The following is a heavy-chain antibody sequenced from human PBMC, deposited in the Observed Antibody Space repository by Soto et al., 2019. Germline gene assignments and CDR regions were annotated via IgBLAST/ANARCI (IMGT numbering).Heavy chain of an antibody. D-gene: IGHD3-3*01. V-gene: IGHV4-34*01. Sequence: SETPSLTCAVYGGSFSGYYWSWIRQPPGKGLEWIGEINHSGSTNYNPSLKSRVTIPVDTSKNQFSLKLSSVTAADTAVYYCARGRITILGVENYYYYGMDVWGQGTTVTVSS. J-gene: IGHJ6*02. CDR2: INHSGST. CDR3: ARGRITILGVENYYYYGMDV. CDR1: GGSFSGYY.